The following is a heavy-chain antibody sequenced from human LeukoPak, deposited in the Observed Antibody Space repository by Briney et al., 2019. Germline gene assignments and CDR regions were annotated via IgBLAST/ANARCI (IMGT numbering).Heavy chain of an antibody. Sequence: PGGSLRLSCVASGFSFNGDWMNWVRQAPGKGLEWVANIKPDGSQKYYVDSVKGRFTISRDNAEKSLFLQMNSLRAEDTAVYYCVRDGPAFLGFDYWGQGTLVTVSS. J-gene: IGHJ4*02. CDR2: IKPDGSQK. D-gene: IGHD2-2*01. V-gene: IGHV3-7*01. CDR1: GFSFNGDW. CDR3: VRDGPAFLGFDY.